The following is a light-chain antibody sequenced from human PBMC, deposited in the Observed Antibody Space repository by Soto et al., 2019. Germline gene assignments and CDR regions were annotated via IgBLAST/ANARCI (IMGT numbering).Light chain of an antibody. CDR3: QSYDSSLSGYV. V-gene: IGLV1-40*01. J-gene: IGLJ1*01. CDR1: SSNIGAGYD. CDR2: GNS. Sequence: QSLLPQPPSVSGAPGHRVTISCTGSSSNIGAGYDVHWYQQLPGTAPKLLIYGNSNRPSGVPDRFSGSKSGTSASLAITGLQAEDEADYYCQSYDSSLSGYVFGTGTKVTVL.